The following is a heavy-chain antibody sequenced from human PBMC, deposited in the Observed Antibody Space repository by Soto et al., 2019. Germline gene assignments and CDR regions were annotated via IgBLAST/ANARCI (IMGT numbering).Heavy chain of an antibody. J-gene: IGHJ4*02. CDR2: IYYSGST. CDR3: ARDRIRRYSSGWFPPLDY. Sequence: QVQLQESGPGLVKPSQTLSLTCTVSGGSISSGDYYWSWIRQPPGKGLEWIGYIYYSGSTYYNPSLKSRVTISGDTSKNQFSLKLSSVTAADTAVYYCARDRIRRYSSGWFPPLDYWGQGTLVTVSS. V-gene: IGHV4-30-4*01. D-gene: IGHD6-19*01. CDR1: GGSISSGDYY.